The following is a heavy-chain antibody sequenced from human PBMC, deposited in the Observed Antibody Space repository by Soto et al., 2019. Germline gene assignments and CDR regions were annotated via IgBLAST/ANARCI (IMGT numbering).Heavy chain of an antibody. D-gene: IGHD3-3*01. V-gene: IGHV1-69*12. J-gene: IGHJ6*02. Sequence: QVQLVQSGAEVKKPGSSVKVSSKASGGTFSSYAISWVRQAPGQGLEWMGGIIPIFGTANYAQKFQGRVTITADESTSTAYMELSSLRSEDTAVYYCARSHTIFGVVGDYYYYYGMDVWGQGTTVTVSS. CDR2: IIPIFGTA. CDR3: ARSHTIFGVVGDYYYYYGMDV. CDR1: GGTFSSYA.